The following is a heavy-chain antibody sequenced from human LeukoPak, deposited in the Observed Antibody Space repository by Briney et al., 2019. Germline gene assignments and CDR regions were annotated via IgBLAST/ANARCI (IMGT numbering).Heavy chain of an antibody. J-gene: IGHJ4*02. CDR1: GFTFSGYE. CDR2: ISRSGTII. D-gene: IGHD3-9*01. V-gene: IGHV3-48*03. Sequence: QAGGSLRLSCAASGFTFSGYEMNWVRQAPGKGLEWVSYISRSGTIISYADSVKGRFTISRDNSKNTLYLQMNSLRAEDTAVYYCARSTSSEYDIYHFDYWGQGTLVTVSS. CDR3: ARSTSSEYDIYHFDY.